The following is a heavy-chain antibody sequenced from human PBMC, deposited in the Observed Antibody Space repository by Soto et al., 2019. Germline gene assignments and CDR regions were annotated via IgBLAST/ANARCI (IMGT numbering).Heavy chain of an antibody. Sequence: GGSLRLSCAASGFTFSSYWMHWVRQAPGKGLVWVSRINGDGSSTTYADSVKGRFTISRDNAKNTLYLQMNSLRADDTAVYYCARVYCSGGRCYSVDFWGQGTVVPVSS. CDR3: ARVYCSGGRCYSVDF. V-gene: IGHV3-74*01. J-gene: IGHJ4*02. CDR2: INGDGSST. CDR1: GFTFSSYW. D-gene: IGHD2-15*01.